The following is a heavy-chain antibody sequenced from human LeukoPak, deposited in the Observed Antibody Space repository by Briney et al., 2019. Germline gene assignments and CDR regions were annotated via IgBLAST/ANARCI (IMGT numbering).Heavy chain of an antibody. D-gene: IGHD3-10*01. CDR2: IYSGGST. J-gene: IGHJ6*02. CDR3: ARDNYYGSGSYSDYYGMDV. Sequence: GGSLRLSCAASGFTVSSNYMSWVRQAPGKGLEWVSVIYSGGSTYYADSVKGRFTISRDNSKNTLYLQMNSLRAEDTAVYYCARDNYYGSGSYSDYYGMDVWGQGTTVTVSS. V-gene: IGHV3-53*01. CDR1: GFTVSSNY.